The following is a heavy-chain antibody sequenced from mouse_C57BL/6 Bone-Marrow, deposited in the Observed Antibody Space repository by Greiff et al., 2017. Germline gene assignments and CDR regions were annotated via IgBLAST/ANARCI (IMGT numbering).Heavy chain of an antibody. D-gene: IGHD3-2*02. J-gene: IGHJ3*01. CDR1: GYTFTSYW. V-gene: IGHV1-55*01. Sequence: QVQLQQPGAELVKPGASVKMSCKASGYTFTSYWITWVKQRPGQGLEWIGDIYPGSGSTNYNEKFKSKATLTVDTSSSTAYMQLSSLTSEDSAVYYGASPLDSSGYPLCAYWGQGTLVTVSA. CDR2: IYPGSGST. CDR3: ASPLDSSGYPLCAY.